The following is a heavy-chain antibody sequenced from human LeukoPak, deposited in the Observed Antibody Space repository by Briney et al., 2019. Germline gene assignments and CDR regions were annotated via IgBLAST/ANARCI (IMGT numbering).Heavy chain of an antibody. J-gene: IGHJ4*02. CDR1: GFTFSSYS. CDR3: ARVQITMVRGVIITALYYFDY. CDR2: ISSSSSYI. D-gene: IGHD3-10*01. V-gene: IGHV3-21*04. Sequence: GGSLRLSCAASGFTFSSYSMNWVRQAPGKGLEWVSSISSSSSYIYYADSVKGRFTISRDNAKNSLYLQMNSLRAEDTAVYYCARVQITMVRGVIITALYYFDYWGQGTLVTVSS.